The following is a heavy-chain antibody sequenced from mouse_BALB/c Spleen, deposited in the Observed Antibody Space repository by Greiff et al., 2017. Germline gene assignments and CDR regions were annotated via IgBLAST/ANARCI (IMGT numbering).Heavy chain of an antibody. CDR3: ADYGYDGYYAMDY. J-gene: IGHJ4*01. CDR2: INPSSGYT. CDR1: GYTFTSYT. Sequence: QVQLQQSAAELARPGASVKMSCKASGYTFTSYTMHWVKQRPGQGLEWIGYINPSSGYTEYNQKFKDKTTLTADKSSSTAYMQLSSLTSEDSAVYYCADYGYDGYYAMDYWGQGTSVTVSS. D-gene: IGHD2-2*01. V-gene: IGHV1-4*02.